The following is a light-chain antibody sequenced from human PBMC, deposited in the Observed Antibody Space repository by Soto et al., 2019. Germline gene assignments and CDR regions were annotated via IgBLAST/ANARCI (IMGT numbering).Light chain of an antibody. CDR1: SSNIGAVFD. V-gene: IGLV1-40*01. Sequence: QPVLTQPPSVSGAPGQRVTISCTGSSSNIGAVFDVHWYQQLPGTAPKLLIYSNTNRPSGVPDRLSGSKSGTSASLAITGLQAEDEADYYCQAYVNGLSASDVVFGGGTKLTVL. CDR2: SNT. CDR3: QAYVNGLSASDVV. J-gene: IGLJ2*01.